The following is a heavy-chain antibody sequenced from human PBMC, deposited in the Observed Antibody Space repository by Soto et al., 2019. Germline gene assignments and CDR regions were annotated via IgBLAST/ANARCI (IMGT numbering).Heavy chain of an antibody. CDR3: ARVTFGVVTPDDY. V-gene: IGHV1-8*01. J-gene: IGHJ4*02. Sequence: SVRVSFNASGCTFASCDISWVRQATGQGLEWMGWMNPNSGNTGYAQKFQGRVTMTRNTSISTAYMELSSLRSEDTAVYYCARVTFGVVTPDDYWGQGTLVTVSS. D-gene: IGHD3-3*01. CDR1: GCTFASCD. CDR2: MNPNSGNT.